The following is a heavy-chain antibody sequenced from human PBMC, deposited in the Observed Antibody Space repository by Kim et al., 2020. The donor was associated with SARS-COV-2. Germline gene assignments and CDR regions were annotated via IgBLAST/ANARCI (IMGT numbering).Heavy chain of an antibody. Sequence: SETLSLTCTVSGGSISSSSYYWGWIRQPPGKGLDWIGSIYYSGSTYYNPSLKSRVTISVDTSKNQFSLKLSSVTAADTAVYYCATFSYYYGSGSYYQTDDYWGQGTLVTVSS. V-gene: IGHV4-39*01. CDR2: IYYSGST. CDR3: ATFSYYYGSGSYYQTDDY. CDR1: GGSISSSSYY. J-gene: IGHJ4*02. D-gene: IGHD3-10*01.